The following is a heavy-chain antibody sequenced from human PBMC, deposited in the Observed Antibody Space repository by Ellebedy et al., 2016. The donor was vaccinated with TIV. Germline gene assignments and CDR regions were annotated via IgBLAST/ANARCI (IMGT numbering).Heavy chain of an antibody. V-gene: IGHV4-61*08. CDR3: ARGGGYCFGGSCVDY. CDR1: GGSVSSGGYY. Sequence: SETLSLTCTVSGGSVSSGGYYWSWFRQPPGTGLEWIGSVYHSGDTNYSPSLKSRVTMSVDTSKNQFSLQLSSVTAADTAVYYCARGGGYCFGGSCVDYWGQGTLVTVSS. CDR2: VYHSGDT. D-gene: IGHD2-15*01. J-gene: IGHJ4*02.